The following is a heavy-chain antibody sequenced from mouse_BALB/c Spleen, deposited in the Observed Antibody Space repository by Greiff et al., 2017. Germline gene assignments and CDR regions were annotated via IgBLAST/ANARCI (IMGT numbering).Heavy chain of an antibody. CDR3: NARPHYYGSSYDYAMDY. CDR1: GFNIKDYY. Sequence: VQLQQSGAELVRPGALVKLSCKASGFNIKDYYMHWVKQRPEQGLEWIGWIDPENGDTEYAPKFQGKATMTADTSSNTAYLQLSSLTSEDTAVYYCNARPHYYGSSYDYAMDYWGQGTSVTVSS. J-gene: IGHJ4*01. CDR2: IDPENGDT. V-gene: IGHV14-4*02. D-gene: IGHD1-1*01.